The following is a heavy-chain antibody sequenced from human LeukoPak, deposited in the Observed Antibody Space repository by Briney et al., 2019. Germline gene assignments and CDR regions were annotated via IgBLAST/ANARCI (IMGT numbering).Heavy chain of an antibody. CDR1: GGSISSGGYY. D-gene: IGHD6-6*01. V-gene: IGHV4-31*03. CDR3: ASFSSSNKLGFDY. Sequence: PSETLSLTCTVSGGSISSGGYYWSWIRQHPGKGLEWIGYIYYSGSTYYNPSLKSRVTISVDTSKNQFSRKLSSVTAADTAVYYCASFSSSNKLGFDYWGQGTLVTVSS. CDR2: IYYSGST. J-gene: IGHJ4*02.